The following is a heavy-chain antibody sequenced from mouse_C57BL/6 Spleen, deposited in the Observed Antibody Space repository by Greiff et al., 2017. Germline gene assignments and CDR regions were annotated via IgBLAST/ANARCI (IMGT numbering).Heavy chain of an antibody. Sequence: QVQLQQPGAELVKPGASVKVSCKASGYTFTSYWMHWVKQRPGQGLEWIGRIHPSDSDTNYNQKFKGKATLTVDKSSSTAYMQLSSLTSEDSAVYYCAIPAYYSNYEYFDVWGTGTTVTVSS. CDR1: GYTFTSYW. J-gene: IGHJ1*03. CDR3: AIPAYYSNYEYFDV. D-gene: IGHD2-5*01. V-gene: IGHV1-74*01. CDR2: IHPSDSDT.